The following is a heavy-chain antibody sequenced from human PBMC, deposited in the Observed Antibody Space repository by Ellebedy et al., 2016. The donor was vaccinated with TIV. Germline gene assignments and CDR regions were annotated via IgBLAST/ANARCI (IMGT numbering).Heavy chain of an antibody. Sequence: GESLKISXEVSASTFSSYAMFWVRQAPGKGLEWVAVISYDGSNKYYADSVKGRFTISRDKSKNTLYLQMNSLRAEDTAVYYCIKDVSPGGADVWGQGTTVIVSS. V-gene: IGHV3-30*04. CDR3: IKDVSPGGADV. CDR2: ISYDGSNK. D-gene: IGHD3-16*01. CDR1: ASTFSSYA. J-gene: IGHJ6*02.